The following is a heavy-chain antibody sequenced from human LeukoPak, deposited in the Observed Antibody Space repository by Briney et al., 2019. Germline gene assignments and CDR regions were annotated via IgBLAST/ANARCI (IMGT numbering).Heavy chain of an antibody. J-gene: IGHJ3*01. D-gene: IGHD3-16*01. CDR2: IYPDDSDT. Sequence: GESLKISCKNSGYRFNNYWIGWVRQMPGKGLEWMGIIYPDDSDTRYTPSFQGQVTISADKSISTAYLQWSSLKASDTAMYYCARHPIEVGIYESFNFWGQGTMVTVSS. V-gene: IGHV5-51*01. CDR3: ARHPIEVGIYESFNF. CDR1: GYRFNNYW.